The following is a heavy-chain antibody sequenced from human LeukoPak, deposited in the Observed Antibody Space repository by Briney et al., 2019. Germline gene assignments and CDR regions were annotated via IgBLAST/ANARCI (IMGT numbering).Heavy chain of an antibody. V-gene: IGHV4-31*03. Sequence: SQTLSLTCTVSGGSISSGGYYWSWIRQHPGKGLERIGYIYYSGSTYYNPSLKSRVTISVDTSKNQFSLKLSSVTAADTAVYYCAREVVPAAIRDLRWFDPWGQGTLVTVSS. CDR2: IYYSGST. CDR1: GGSISSGGYY. J-gene: IGHJ5*02. D-gene: IGHD2-2*01. CDR3: AREVVPAAIRDLRWFDP.